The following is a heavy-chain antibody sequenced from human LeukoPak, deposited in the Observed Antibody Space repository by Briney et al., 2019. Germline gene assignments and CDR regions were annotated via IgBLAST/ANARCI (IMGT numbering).Heavy chain of an antibody. CDR3: PRDYPHQRFDY. V-gene: IGHV1-2*04. Sequence: ASVKVSCKASGYTFTDYWIHWVRQATGQGLEWMGRIALDSGDTQYAQKFEGCVTMTRDTSISTAYMALSSLTSDDTAVYYCPRDYPHQRFDYWGQGTMVTVSS. CDR1: GYTFTDYW. CDR2: IALDSGDT. J-gene: IGHJ4*02.